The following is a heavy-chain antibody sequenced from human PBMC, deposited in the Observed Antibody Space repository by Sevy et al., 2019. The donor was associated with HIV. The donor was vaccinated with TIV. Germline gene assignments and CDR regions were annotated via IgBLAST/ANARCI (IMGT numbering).Heavy chain of an antibody. J-gene: IGHJ4*02. Sequence: GGSLRLSCAASGFSFRNYGMHWVRQAPGKGLEWVAFISNDGSNKYYADSVKDRFTISRDNSQNTLYLQVNNLRADDTAVFYCAKNIWTGYYVPHGYWGQGTLVTVSS. V-gene: IGHV3-30*02. CDR2: ISNDGSNK. D-gene: IGHD3-9*01. CDR3: AKNIWTGYYVPHGY. CDR1: GFSFRNYG.